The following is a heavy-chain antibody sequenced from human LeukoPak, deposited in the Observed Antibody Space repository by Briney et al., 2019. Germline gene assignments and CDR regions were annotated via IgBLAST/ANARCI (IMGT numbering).Heavy chain of an antibody. CDR1: GFTFSSYW. V-gene: IGHV3-7*01. D-gene: IGHD1-14*01. J-gene: IGHJ4*02. CDR3: ARKTGDC. Sequence: GGSLSPSCAAAGFTFSSYWMGWGRQAPGTGLEGVANIKQDGSEKYYVDPVKGRFTISRDNAKNSLYLQMNSLRVEDTAVYYCARKTGDCWGQGTLVIVSS. CDR2: IKQDGSEK.